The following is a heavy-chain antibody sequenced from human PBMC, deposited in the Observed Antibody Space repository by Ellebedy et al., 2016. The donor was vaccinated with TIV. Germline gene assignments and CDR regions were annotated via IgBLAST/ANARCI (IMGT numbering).Heavy chain of an antibody. CDR3: ARDRAVAGTDY. Sequence: AASVKVSCKASGGTFSSYAISWVRQAPGQGLEWMGRIIPILGIANYAQKFQGRVTITADKSTSTAYMELSSLRSEDTAMYYCARDRAVAGTDYWGQGTLVTVSS. CDR2: IIPILGIA. J-gene: IGHJ4*02. D-gene: IGHD6-19*01. CDR1: GGTFSSYA. V-gene: IGHV1-69*04.